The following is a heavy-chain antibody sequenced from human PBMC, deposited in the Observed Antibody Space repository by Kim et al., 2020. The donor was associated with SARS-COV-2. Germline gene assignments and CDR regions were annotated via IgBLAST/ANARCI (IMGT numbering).Heavy chain of an antibody. Sequence: TPPRNSRITISADTSKNQVSLKLSSVTAPDTAVYYCARLYSSSFWFDPWGQGTLVTVSS. CDR3: ARLYSSSFWFDP. D-gene: IGHD6-13*01. J-gene: IGHJ5*02. V-gene: IGHV4-4*09.